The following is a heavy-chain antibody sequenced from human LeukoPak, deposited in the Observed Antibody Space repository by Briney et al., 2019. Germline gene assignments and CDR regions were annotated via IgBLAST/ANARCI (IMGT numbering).Heavy chain of an antibody. CDR2: ISSDGRTT. CDR3: AKGVVGATQGGDAFDI. Sequence: GGSLRLSCAASGFTLTGYWMHWVRQAPGKGLEWVSRISSDGRTTNYADSVMGRFIISRDNAKNMLFLQMNSLRAEDTALYHCAKGVVGATQGGDAFDIWGQGTMVTVSS. J-gene: IGHJ3*02. CDR1: GFTLTGYW. D-gene: IGHD1-26*01. V-gene: IGHV3-74*01.